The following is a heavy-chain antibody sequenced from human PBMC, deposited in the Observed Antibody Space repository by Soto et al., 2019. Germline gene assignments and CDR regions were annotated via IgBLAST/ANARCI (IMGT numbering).Heavy chain of an antibody. Sequence: QVQLVESGGGVVQPGRSLRLSCAVSGFTFGTYPMHWVRQAPGKGLEWVAIISNDGSAKYYADSVKGRFTISRDNSENTMYLEMNSLRSADTAVYYCARAPNTMGGQYWAATWFDSWGQGTLVTVSS. V-gene: IGHV3-30-3*01. CDR1: GFTFGTYP. CDR3: ARAPNTMGGQYWAATWFDS. J-gene: IGHJ5*01. D-gene: IGHD3-10*01. CDR2: ISNDGSAK.